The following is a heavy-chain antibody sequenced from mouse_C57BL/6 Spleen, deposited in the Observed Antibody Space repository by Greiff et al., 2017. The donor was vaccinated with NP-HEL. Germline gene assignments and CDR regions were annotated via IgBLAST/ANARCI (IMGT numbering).Heavy chain of an antibody. CDR1: GYTFTSYG. Sequence: VQLQQSGAELARPGASVKLSCKASGYTFTSYGISWVKQRTGQGLEWIGEIYPRSGNTYYNEKFKGKATLTADKSSSTAYMELRSLTSEDSAVYFCARADYGSRGFDYWGQGTTRTVAS. D-gene: IGHD1-1*01. V-gene: IGHV1-81*01. CDR2: IYPRSGNT. CDR3: ARADYGSRGFDY. J-gene: IGHJ2*01.